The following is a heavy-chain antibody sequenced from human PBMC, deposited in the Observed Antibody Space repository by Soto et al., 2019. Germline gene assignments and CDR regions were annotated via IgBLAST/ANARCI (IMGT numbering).Heavy chain of an antibody. D-gene: IGHD2-2*01. V-gene: IGHV4-31*03. J-gene: IGHJ5*02. CDR1: GDSISGGASF. Sequence: SETLSLTCTVSGDSISGGASFWSWIRQPPGKGLEWIANVYYSGSSYYNPSLKSRLTISVDTTKNQFSLQLKSMTAADTAVYYCAKLSCTSSTCYFPGWFDPWGQGTLVTVS. CDR2: VYYSGSS. CDR3: AKLSCTSSTCYFPGWFDP.